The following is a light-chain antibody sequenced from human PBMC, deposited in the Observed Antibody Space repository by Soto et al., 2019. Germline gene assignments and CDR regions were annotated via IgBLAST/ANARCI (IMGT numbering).Light chain of an antibody. V-gene: IGLV1-44*01. CDR2: NNN. CDR1: SSHIGSNT. CDR3: AAWDDGLSGPV. J-gene: IGLJ2*01. Sequence: QSVLTQPPSASGTPGQRVTISCSGSSSHIGSNTVSWYQQFPGTAPRLLIYNNNQRPSGVPDRFSGSKSGTSASLAISGLQSEDEPNYYCAAWDDGLSGPVFGGGTKVTVL.